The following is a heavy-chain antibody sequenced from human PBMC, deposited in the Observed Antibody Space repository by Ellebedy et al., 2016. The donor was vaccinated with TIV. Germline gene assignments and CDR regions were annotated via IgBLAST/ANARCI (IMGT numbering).Heavy chain of an antibody. CDR2: INSGNGNT. Sequence: ASVKVSCKASGYTFTSYAIHWVRQAPGQRLEWMGWINSGNGNTKYSQKFQDRVTITRDTSATTAFIELSSLRSEDTAVYRCARGYSGYDSFDYWGQGTLVTVSS. J-gene: IGHJ4*02. D-gene: IGHD5-12*01. CDR3: ARGYSGYDSFDY. CDR1: GYTFTSYA. V-gene: IGHV1-3*01.